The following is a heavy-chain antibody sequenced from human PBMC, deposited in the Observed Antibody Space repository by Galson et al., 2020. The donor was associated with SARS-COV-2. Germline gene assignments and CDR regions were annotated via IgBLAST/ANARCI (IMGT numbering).Heavy chain of an antibody. Sequence: ASETLSLTCAVSSGSLSSPHWWTWVRQPPGKGLEWIGETYHTGKTRYNASLRRRVTISGDGPNNQFSLRLTSVTAADTAVYFCARVMNRGVRRVYSLDVWGRGTTVIVSS. CDR1: SGSLSSPHW. J-gene: IGHJ6*02. V-gene: IGHV4-4*02. CDR3: ARVMNRGVRRVYSLDV. CDR2: TYHTGKT. D-gene: IGHD3-10*01.